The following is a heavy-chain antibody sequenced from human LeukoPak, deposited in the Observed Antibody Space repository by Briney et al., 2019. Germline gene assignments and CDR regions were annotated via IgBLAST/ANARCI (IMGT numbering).Heavy chain of an antibody. CDR2: IYYSGST. J-gene: IGHJ4*02. D-gene: IGHD3-10*01. CDR3: ARDYTYYYGSGSSFDY. V-gene: IGHV4-30-2*03. Sequence: PSQTLSLTCAVSGGSISSGGYSWSWIRQPPGKGLEWIGSIYYSGSTYYNPSLKSRVTISVDTSKNQFSLKLSSVTAADTAVYYCARDYTYYYGSGSSFDYWGQGTLVTVSS. CDR1: GGSISSGGYS.